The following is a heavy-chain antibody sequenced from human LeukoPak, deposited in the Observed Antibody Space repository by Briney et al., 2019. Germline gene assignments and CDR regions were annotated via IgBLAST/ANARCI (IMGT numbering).Heavy chain of an antibody. J-gene: IGHJ4*02. CDR1: GVSMSAYQ. D-gene: IGHD2-21*01. V-gene: IGHV4-4*09. CDR3: ATSNDAKIAPFDH. Sequence: SETLSLTCTVSGVSMSAYQWSWVRQSPEKGLEWIGCINTKGEASYNPSLKSRVTTSVDTSKSQFSLRLTSVTAADTAVYYCATSNDAKIAPFDHWGQGAPVTVSS. CDR2: INTKGEA.